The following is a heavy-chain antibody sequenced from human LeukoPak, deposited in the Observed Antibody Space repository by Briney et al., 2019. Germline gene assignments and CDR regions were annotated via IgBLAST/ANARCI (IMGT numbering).Heavy chain of an antibody. CDR1: GGSISRGDYY. CDR3: ARAPLYNGDFDAFDI. J-gene: IGHJ3*02. Sequence: SETLSLTCTVSGGSISRGDYYWSWIRQPPGQDLVCIWYIYYRGSTYYNPSLKSRVTISVDTSKNQFSLKLSSVTAADTAVYYCARAPLYNGDFDAFDIWGQGTMVTVSS. CDR2: IYYRGST. D-gene: IGHD4-17*01. V-gene: IGHV4-30-4*01.